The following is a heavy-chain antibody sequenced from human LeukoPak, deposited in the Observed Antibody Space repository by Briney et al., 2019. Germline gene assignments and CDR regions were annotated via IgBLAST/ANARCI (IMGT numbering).Heavy chain of an antibody. D-gene: IGHD4-17*01. V-gene: IGHV3-15*01. Sequence: PGGSLGLSCAASGFTFSNAWMSWVRQAPGKGLEWVGRIKSKTDGGTTDYAAPVKGRFTISRDDSKNTLYLQMNSLKTEDTAVYYCTTAPDYGDYEDYWGQGTLVTVSS. CDR2: IKSKTDGGTT. CDR1: GFTFSNAW. CDR3: TTAPDYGDYEDY. J-gene: IGHJ4*02.